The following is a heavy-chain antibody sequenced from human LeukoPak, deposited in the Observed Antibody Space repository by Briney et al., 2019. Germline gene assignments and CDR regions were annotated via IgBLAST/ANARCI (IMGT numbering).Heavy chain of an antibody. Sequence: GGSLRFSCEALELTFSSYWMSWVRKAQGKGLEWVANIKQDGSEKYYVDSVKGRFTISRDNAKNSLYLQMNSLRAEDTAVYYCAREGQMATTNDAFDIWGQGTMVTVSS. CDR2: IKQDGSEK. CDR1: ELTFSSYW. CDR3: AREGQMATTNDAFDI. V-gene: IGHV3-7*01. D-gene: IGHD5-24*01. J-gene: IGHJ3*02.